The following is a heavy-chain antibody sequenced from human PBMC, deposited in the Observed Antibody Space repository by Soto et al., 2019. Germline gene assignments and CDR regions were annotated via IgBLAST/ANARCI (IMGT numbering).Heavy chain of an antibody. Sequence: QVQLVQSGAEVKKPGASVKVSCKASGYTFTSYGISWVRQAPGQGLEWMGWISAYNGNTNYAQKLQGRVTMTTDTTKSTGYMEPGSLGSDDTAVYFCGRGWGYSGTKGVGYYYYMDVWGKGTTVTVSS. J-gene: IGHJ6*03. V-gene: IGHV1-18*01. CDR2: ISAYNGNT. D-gene: IGHD5-12*01. CDR1: GYTFTSYG. CDR3: GRGWGYSGTKGVGYYYYMDV.